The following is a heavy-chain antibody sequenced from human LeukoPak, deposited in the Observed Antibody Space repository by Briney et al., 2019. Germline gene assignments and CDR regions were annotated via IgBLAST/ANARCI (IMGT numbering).Heavy chain of an antibody. CDR1: GWSFNDYY. D-gene: IGHD2-2*01. CDR2: INARGDT. CDR3: ARGQVPAARGYNWFDP. Sequence: ASETLSLTCAVHGWSFNDYYWNWIRQPPGKGLEWIGEINARGDTNFNPSLKSRVTISVDTSKSQFSLRLTSMIAADTAVYYCARGQVPAARGYNWFDPWGQGILVTVSS. J-gene: IGHJ5*02. V-gene: IGHV4-34*01.